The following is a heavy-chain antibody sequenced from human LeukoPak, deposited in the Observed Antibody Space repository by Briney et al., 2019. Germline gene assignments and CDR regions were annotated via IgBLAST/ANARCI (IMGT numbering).Heavy chain of an antibody. CDR2: ISTSSSTI. CDR1: GFTFSNYG. CDR3: ARAYCGGDCWVGAAGYYGMDV. J-gene: IGHJ6*02. Sequence: GGSLRLSCAASGFTFSNYGMNWVRQAPGKGLEWLSYISTSSSTIYYADSVKGRFTISRDDAKNSLYLQMNSLRAEDTAVYYCARAYCGGDCWVGAAGYYGMDVWGQGTTVTVSS. D-gene: IGHD2-21*02. V-gene: IGHV3-48*01.